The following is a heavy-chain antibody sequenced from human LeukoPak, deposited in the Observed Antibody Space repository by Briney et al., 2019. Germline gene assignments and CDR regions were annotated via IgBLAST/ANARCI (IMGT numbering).Heavy chain of an antibody. V-gene: IGHV4-34*01. CDR3: AKGGGGVAAAGIDY. Sequence: PSETLSLTCAVYGGSFSGYYWSWIRQPPGKGLEWIGEINHSGSTNYNPSLKSRVTISVDTSENQFSLKLSSVTAADTAVYYCAKGGGGVAAAGIDYWGQGTLVTVSS. CDR1: GGSFSGYY. D-gene: IGHD6-13*01. CDR2: INHSGST. J-gene: IGHJ4*02.